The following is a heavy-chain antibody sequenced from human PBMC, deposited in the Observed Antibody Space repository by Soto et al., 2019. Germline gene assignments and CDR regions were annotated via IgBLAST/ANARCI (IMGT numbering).Heavy chain of an antibody. CDR3: AKEIVVVPAALTDAFDI. V-gene: IGHV3-23*01. D-gene: IGHD2-2*01. CDR1: GFTFSSYA. J-gene: IGHJ3*02. CDR2: ISGSGGST. Sequence: GGSLRLSCAASGFTFSSYAMSVVRKAPGKGLEWVSAISGSGGSTYYADSVKGRFTISRDNSKNTLYLQMNSLRAEDTAVYYCAKEIVVVPAALTDAFDIWGQGTMVTVSS.